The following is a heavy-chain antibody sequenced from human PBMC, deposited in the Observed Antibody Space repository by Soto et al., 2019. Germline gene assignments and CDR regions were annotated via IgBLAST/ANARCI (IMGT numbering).Heavy chain of an antibody. Sequence: ASVKVSCKASGGTFSSYAISWVRQAPGQGLEWMGGIIPIFGTANYAQKFQGRVTITADESTSTAYMELSSLRSEDTAVYYCARVKVPAAMYGPYYYGMDVWGQGTTVTVSS. D-gene: IGHD2-2*01. CDR2: IIPIFGTA. V-gene: IGHV1-69*13. CDR1: GGTFSSYA. CDR3: ARVKVPAAMYGPYYYGMDV. J-gene: IGHJ6*02.